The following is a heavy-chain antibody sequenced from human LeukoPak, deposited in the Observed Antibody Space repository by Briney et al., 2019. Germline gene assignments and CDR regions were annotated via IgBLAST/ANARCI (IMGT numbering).Heavy chain of an antibody. Sequence: GGSLRLSCAASGFTLSNYAMSWVGQAPGKGLEWVSAISGRLGDTYYPDSVKGRFTISRDNSKNTLYLQMNSLRAEDTAVYYCAKIEYSNYYNWFDPWGQGTLVTVSS. D-gene: IGHD4-11*01. CDR1: GFTLSNYA. CDR3: AKIEYSNYYNWFDP. J-gene: IGHJ5*02. V-gene: IGHV3-23*01. CDR2: ISGRLGDT.